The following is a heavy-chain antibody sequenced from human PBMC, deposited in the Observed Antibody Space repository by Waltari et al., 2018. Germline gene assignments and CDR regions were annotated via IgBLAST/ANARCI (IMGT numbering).Heavy chain of an antibody. CDR1: GFTFDDYA. V-gene: IGHV3-9*01. Sequence: EVQLVESGGGLVQPGRSLRLSCAASGFTFDDYAMHWVRQARGKGRGVCSGISWNSGSIGYSDSVKGRFTISRDNAKNSLYLQMNSLRAEDTALYYCAKAPGDSSGYYPFDYWGQGTLVTVSS. CDR3: AKAPGDSSGYYPFDY. J-gene: IGHJ4*02. CDR2: ISWNSGSI. D-gene: IGHD3-22*01.